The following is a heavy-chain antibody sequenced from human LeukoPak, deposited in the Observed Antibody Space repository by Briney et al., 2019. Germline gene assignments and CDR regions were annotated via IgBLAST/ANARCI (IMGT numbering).Heavy chain of an antibody. CDR1: GFTFNSYS. V-gene: IGHV3-21*01. CDR2: ISSSSSYM. CDR3: ARDVITAAPYFDY. Sequence: PGGSLRLSCAASGFTFNSYSMNWVRQAPGKGLEWVSFISSSSSYMYYADSVKGRLTISRDNAKNSLYLQMNSLKAEDTAVYYCARDVITAAPYFDYWGQGTLVTVSS. J-gene: IGHJ4*02. D-gene: IGHD3-16*01.